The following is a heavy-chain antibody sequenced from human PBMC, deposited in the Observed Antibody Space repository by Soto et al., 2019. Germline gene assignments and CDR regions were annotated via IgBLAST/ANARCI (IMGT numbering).Heavy chain of an antibody. CDR3: AAEPQTSYYDCSGYYP. CDR1: GYTFTSYG. CDR2: ISAYNGNT. Sequence: ASVKVSCKASGYTFTSYGISWVRQAPGQGLEWMGWISAYNGNTNYAQKLQGRVTMTTDTSTSTAYMELSSLRAEDTAVYYCAAEPQTSYYDCSGYYPWGQGTLVTVSS. D-gene: IGHD3-22*01. J-gene: IGHJ5*02. V-gene: IGHV1-18*04.